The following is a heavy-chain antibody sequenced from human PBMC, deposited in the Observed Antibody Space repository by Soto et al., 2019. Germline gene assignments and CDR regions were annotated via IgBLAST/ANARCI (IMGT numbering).Heavy chain of an antibody. CDR1: GYTFTSYD. CDR2: MNPNSGNT. Sequence: GASVKVSCKASGYTFTSYDINWVRQDTGQGLEWMGWMNPNSGNTGYAQKFRGRVTMTRNTSISTAYMELSSLRSEDTAVYYCARGHANPCEYQLLCGTLYYYYYYYMDVWGKGTTVTVSS. V-gene: IGHV1-8*01. CDR3: ARGHANPCEYQLLCGTLYYYYYYYMDV. D-gene: IGHD2-2*01. J-gene: IGHJ6*03.